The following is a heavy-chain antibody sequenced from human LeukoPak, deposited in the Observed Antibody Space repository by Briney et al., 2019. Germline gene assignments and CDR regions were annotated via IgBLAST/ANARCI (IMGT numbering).Heavy chain of an antibody. J-gene: IGHJ6*02. D-gene: IGHD3-10*01. Sequence: GGSLRLSCAASGFTFSSYSMNWVRQAPGKGLEWVSSISSSSSYIYYADSVKGRFTISRDNSKNTLYLQMNSLRAEDTAVYYCARDSGELLTNYYYGMDVWGQGTTVTVSS. V-gene: IGHV3-21*01. CDR2: ISSSSSYI. CDR3: ARDSGELLTNYYYGMDV. CDR1: GFTFSSYS.